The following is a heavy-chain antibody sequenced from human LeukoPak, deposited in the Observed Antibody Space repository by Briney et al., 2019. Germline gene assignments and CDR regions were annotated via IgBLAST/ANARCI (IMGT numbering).Heavy chain of an antibody. Sequence: PSETLSLTCTVSGGSISSYYWSWLRQPPGKGLEWIGYIYYSGSTNYNPSLKSRVTISVDTSKNQFSLKLSSVTAADTAVYYCARDFGMATTQIWGQGTMVTVSS. CDR1: GGSISSYY. D-gene: IGHD5-24*01. CDR3: ARDFGMATTQI. J-gene: IGHJ3*02. CDR2: IYYSGST. V-gene: IGHV4-59*01.